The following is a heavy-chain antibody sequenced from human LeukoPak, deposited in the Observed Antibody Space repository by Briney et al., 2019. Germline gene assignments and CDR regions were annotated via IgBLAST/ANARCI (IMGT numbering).Heavy chain of an antibody. CDR1: GFTFSSSA. J-gene: IGHJ4*02. V-gene: IGHV3-21*01. CDR3: AGDAAYDSRGDY. CDR2: ISSSSRSYI. D-gene: IGHD5-12*01. Sequence: PGGSLRLSCAASGFTFSSSAMNWVRQAPGKGLEWVSCISSSSRSYIYYADSVKGRFTISRDNAKNSLYLQMNSLRAEDTAVYYCAGDAAYDSRGDYWGQGTLVTVSS.